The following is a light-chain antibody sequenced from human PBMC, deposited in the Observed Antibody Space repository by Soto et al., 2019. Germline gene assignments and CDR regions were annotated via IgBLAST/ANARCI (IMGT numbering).Light chain of an antibody. V-gene: IGLV1-47*01. Sequence: QSVVTQAPSACGTPGQRVTISFSGSSSNIGSNYVNWYQQLPGTAPKLLIYRNNQQPSGDPDRFSGSKSGTSASLAISVLRSEYLFENYWAPSDDSLSASYVFGT. CDR2: RNN. CDR3: APSDDSLSASYV. J-gene: IGLJ1*01. CDR1: SSNIGSNY.